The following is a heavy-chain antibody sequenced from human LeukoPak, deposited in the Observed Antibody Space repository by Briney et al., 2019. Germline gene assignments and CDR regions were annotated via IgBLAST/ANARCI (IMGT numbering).Heavy chain of an antibody. V-gene: IGHV3-74*01. Sequence: GGSLRLSCAASGFTFSNYWMHWVRQAPGKGLVWVSRINSDGSITSYADSVKGRFTISRDNSKNTLYLQMNSLRAEDTAVYYCAKLGKTENHYGSGRFSYYYYMDVWGKGTTVTISS. D-gene: IGHD3-10*01. CDR2: INSDGSIT. CDR1: GFTFSNYW. J-gene: IGHJ6*03. CDR3: AKLGKTENHYGSGRFSYYYYMDV.